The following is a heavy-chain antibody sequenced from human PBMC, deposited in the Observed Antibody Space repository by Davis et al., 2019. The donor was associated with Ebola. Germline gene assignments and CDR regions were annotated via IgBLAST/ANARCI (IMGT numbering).Heavy chain of an antibody. CDR1: GFTFNSYA. Sequence: PGGSLRLSCAASGFTFNSYAMGWVRQAPGKGLEWVTDIAYDGRYESYAESVKGRFTISRDNSKSTLYLQMNSLRLEDTAVYYCVRDYNDGIGRFDYWGQGTLVTVSS. D-gene: IGHD3-16*01. J-gene: IGHJ4*02. V-gene: IGHV3-30*03. CDR3: VRDYNDGIGRFDY. CDR2: IAYDGRYE.